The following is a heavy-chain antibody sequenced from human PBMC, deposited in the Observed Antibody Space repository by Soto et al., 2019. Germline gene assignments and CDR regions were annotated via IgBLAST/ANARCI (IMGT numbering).Heavy chain of an antibody. Sequence: SLRLSCATSGFILSDCAMNWVRPAPGKGLEWVSYISSSSSVIDYADSVKGRFTVSRDNARNSLYLQMNSLRAEDTAVYYCARDLSWGSNWYYYMDVWGKGTTVTVSS. CDR2: ISSSSSVI. CDR3: ARDLSWGSNWYYYMDV. D-gene: IGHD7-27*01. J-gene: IGHJ6*03. CDR1: GFILSDCA. V-gene: IGHV3-48*01.